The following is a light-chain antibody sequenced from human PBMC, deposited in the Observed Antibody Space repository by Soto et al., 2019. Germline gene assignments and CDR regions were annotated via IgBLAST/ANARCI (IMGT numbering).Light chain of an antibody. Sequence: EVVTTQSPSTVSLSPRERATLSCRASQSVSSYLAWYQQKPGQAPRLLIYDASNRATGIPARFSGSGSGTDFTLTISSLEPEDFAVYYCQQRSNWPTFGQGTKVDIK. CDR3: QQRSNWPT. CDR1: QSVSSY. J-gene: IGKJ1*01. CDR2: DAS. V-gene: IGKV3-11*01.